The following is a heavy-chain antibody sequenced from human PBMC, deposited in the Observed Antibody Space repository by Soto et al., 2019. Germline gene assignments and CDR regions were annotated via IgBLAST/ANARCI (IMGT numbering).Heavy chain of an antibody. D-gene: IGHD6-13*01. CDR3: AIIYSSSWYRGWGSFDAFDI. Sequence: ASVKVSCKASGYTFTSYYMHWVRQAPGQGLEWMGIINPSGGSTSYARKFQGRVTTTRDTSTSTVYMELSSLRSEDTAVYYCAIIYSSSWYRGWGSFDAFDIWGQGTMVTVSS. V-gene: IGHV1-46*01. J-gene: IGHJ3*02. CDR1: GYTFTSYY. CDR2: INPSGGST.